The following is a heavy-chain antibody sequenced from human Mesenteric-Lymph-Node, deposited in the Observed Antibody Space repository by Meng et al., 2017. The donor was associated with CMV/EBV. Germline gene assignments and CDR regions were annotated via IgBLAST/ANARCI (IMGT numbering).Heavy chain of an antibody. CDR1: GGSISSYY. D-gene: IGHD2-21*02. V-gene: IGHV4-59*01. CDR2: IYYSGST. CDR3: VRQAYGGDYLNVDY. Sequence: SETLSLTCTVSGGSISSYYWRWNRQPPGKGLEWIGYIYYSGSTNYHPSLKSRVTISVDTSKNQFSLKLSSVNAADTAVYYCVRQAYGGDYLNVDYWGQGTLVTVSS. J-gene: IGHJ4*02.